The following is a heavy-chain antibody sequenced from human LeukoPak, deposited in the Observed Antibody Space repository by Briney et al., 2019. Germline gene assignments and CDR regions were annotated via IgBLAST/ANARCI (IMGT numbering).Heavy chain of an antibody. D-gene: IGHD5-12*01. Sequence: GGSLRLSCAASGFTFSSYSMNWVRQAPGKGLEWVSYISSSSSIIYYADSVKGRFTISRDNAKNSLYLQMNSLRAEDTAVYYCARDVSSYDPDTRFDYWGQGTLVTVSS. CDR1: GFTFSSYS. CDR2: ISSSSSII. V-gene: IGHV3-48*01. J-gene: IGHJ4*02. CDR3: ARDVSSYDPDTRFDY.